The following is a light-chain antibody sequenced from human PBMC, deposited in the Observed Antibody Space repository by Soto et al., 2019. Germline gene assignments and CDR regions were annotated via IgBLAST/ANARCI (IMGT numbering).Light chain of an antibody. V-gene: IGLV1-47*01. CDR1: SSNIGRNY. J-gene: IGLJ3*02. CDR2: RNN. CDR3: AAWDDSLSGSGV. Sequence: QSVLTQPPSASGTPGQRVTISCSGSSSNIGRNYVYWYQQLPGTAPKLLIYRNNQRPSGVPDRFSGSKSGTSASLAISVLRSEDEADYYCAAWDDSLSGSGVFGGGTKLTVL.